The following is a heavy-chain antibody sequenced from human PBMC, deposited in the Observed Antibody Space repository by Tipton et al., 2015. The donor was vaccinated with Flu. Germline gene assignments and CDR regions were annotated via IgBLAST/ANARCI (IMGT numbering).Heavy chain of an antibody. CDR2: IYTVCDT. V-gene: IGHV3-53*01. J-gene: IGHJ1*01. CDR1: GFTIRSSY. D-gene: IGHD2-21*01. CDR3: ATDPDGVYGTPGDF. Sequence: SLRLSCAASGFTIRSSYMNWVRQAPGKGLEWVSVIYTVCDTFYADSVRGRFTISRDNSKNTLYLQMNSLRADDTAVYYCATDPDGVYGTPGDFWGQGTLVTVSS.